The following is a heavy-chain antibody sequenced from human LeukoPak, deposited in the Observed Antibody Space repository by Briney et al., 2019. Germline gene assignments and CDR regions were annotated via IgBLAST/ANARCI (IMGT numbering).Heavy chain of an antibody. CDR1: GFTFSSYG. J-gene: IGHJ6*04. D-gene: IGHD3-10*01. Sequence: GGSLRLSCAASGFTFSSYGMSWVRQAPGKGLEWVSAISGSGGSTYYADSVKGRFTISRDNSKNTLYLQMNSLRAEDTAVYYCAKGLPGFGELSMDVWGKGTTVTVSS. CDR2: ISGSGGST. CDR3: AKGLPGFGELSMDV. V-gene: IGHV3-23*01.